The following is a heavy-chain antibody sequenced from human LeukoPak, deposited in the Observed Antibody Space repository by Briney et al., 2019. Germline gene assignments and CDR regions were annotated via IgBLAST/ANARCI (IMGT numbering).Heavy chain of an antibody. CDR3: ARGYSYGYSDY. J-gene: IGHJ4*02. D-gene: IGHD5-18*01. CDR2: IYSGGST. V-gene: IGHV3-66*01. CDR1: EFTVSSNY. Sequence: GGSLRLSCAASEFTVSSNYMSWVRQAPGKGLEWVSVIYSGGSTYYADSVKGRFTISRDNSKNTLYLQMNSLRAEDAAVYYCARGYSYGYSDYWGQGTLVTVSS.